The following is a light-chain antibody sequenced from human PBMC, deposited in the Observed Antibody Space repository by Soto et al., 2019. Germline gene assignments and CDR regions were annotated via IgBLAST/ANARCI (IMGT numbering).Light chain of an antibody. V-gene: IGKV1-39*01. Sequence: DIKLTQSPSSLSASVGDRVTITCRASLRISKYLNWYQQKPGKAPKLLIYDASTLQSGVPSRFSGSVSETDFYLTITNLQPEDSATYFCQQSHRSPLTFGGGTKLEI. J-gene: IGKJ4*01. CDR3: QQSHRSPLT. CDR2: DAS. CDR1: LRISKY.